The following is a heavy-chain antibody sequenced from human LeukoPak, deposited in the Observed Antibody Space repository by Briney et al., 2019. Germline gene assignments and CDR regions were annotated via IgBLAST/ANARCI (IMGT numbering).Heavy chain of an antibody. J-gene: IGHJ4*02. CDR1: GYTFTGYY. Sequence: ASVNVSCKASGYTFTGYYMHWVRQAPGQGLEWMGWINPNSGGTNYAQKFQGRVIMTRDTSISTAYMELSRLRSDDTAVYYCARDYGYCSGGSCHYSWFDYWGQGTLVTVSS. D-gene: IGHD2-15*01. CDR2: INPNSGGT. V-gene: IGHV1-2*02. CDR3: ARDYGYCSGGSCHYSWFDY.